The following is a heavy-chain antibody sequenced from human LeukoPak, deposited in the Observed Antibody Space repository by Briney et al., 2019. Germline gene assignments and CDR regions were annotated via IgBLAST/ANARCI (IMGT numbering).Heavy chain of an antibody. CDR1: GDSISSGSYY. Sequence: SETLSLTCTVSGDSISSGSYYWSWIRQPAGKGLEWIGRIYSNGDTKFNPSLKSRVTISLETSKNQFSLKLSSATAADTAVYYCASRHSKQQPYYYYMDIWGKGTTVTVAS. V-gene: IGHV4-61*02. D-gene: IGHD6-13*01. CDR3: ASRHSKQQPYYYYMDI. CDR2: IYSNGDT. J-gene: IGHJ6*03.